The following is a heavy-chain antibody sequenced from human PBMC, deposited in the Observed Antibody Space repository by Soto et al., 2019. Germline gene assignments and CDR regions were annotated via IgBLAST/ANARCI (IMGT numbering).Heavy chain of an antibody. CDR2: IRDSGITT. J-gene: IGHJ5*02. V-gene: IGHV3-23*01. Sequence: EVPLMESGGGLIQPGGSLRLSCAASGFTFSDYAMAWVRQVPGQGLEGVSGIRDSGITTKYAASVKGPFTISRDNSKNTLFLQMASLKAADTAVYYCAKDARRSDIVGQGVAWGQGALVTVSS. CDR1: GFTFSDYA. D-gene: IGHD1-26*01. CDR3: AKDARRSDIVGQGVA.